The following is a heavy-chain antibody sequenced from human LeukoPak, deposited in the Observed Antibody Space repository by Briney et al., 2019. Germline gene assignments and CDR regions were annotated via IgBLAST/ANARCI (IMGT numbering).Heavy chain of an antibody. CDR2: MSYDGSNK. CDR3: ARDQVELCSSGSCYVIDN. J-gene: IGHJ4*02. CDR1: GFTFDLYA. V-gene: IGHV3-30*04. Sequence: GGSLRLSCAASGFTFDLYAMHWVRQAPGRGLEWVAVMSYDGSNKYYAESVKGRFTISRDNSRNPLHLQMSSLRVADTAVYYCARDQVELCSSGSCYVIDNWGPGTLVAVSS. D-gene: IGHD2-15*01.